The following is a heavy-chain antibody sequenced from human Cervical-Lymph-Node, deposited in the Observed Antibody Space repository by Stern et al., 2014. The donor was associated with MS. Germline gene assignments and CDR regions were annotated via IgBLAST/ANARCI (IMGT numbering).Heavy chain of an antibody. CDR2: ISPKPGSA. CDR3: ARDRGSYSDY. J-gene: IGHJ4*02. V-gene: IGHV1-2*02. D-gene: IGHD1-26*01. Sequence: VQLVESGAEVERPGASVKVSCKASGYTFTAYFFHLVRQAPGQGLEWMGWISPKPGSATYAQKFQDRVTMTRDTSINTGYMEVSSLRSDDTAVYYCARDRGSYSDYWGQGTLVAVSS. CDR1: GYTFTAYF.